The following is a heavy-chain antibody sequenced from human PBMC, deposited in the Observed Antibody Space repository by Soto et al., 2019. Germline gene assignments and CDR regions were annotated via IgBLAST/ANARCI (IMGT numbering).Heavy chain of an antibody. CDR2: IWYDGSNK. J-gene: IGHJ6*02. V-gene: IGHV3-33*06. D-gene: IGHD6-13*01. Sequence: GGSLRLSCAASGFTFSSYGMHWVRQAPGKGLEWVAVIWYDGSNKYYADSVKGRFTISRDNSKNTLYLQMNSLRAEDTAVYYCAKSAARIAAAGPYYYYYGMDVWGQGTTVTVSS. CDR3: AKSAARIAAAGPYYYYYGMDV. CDR1: GFTFSSYG.